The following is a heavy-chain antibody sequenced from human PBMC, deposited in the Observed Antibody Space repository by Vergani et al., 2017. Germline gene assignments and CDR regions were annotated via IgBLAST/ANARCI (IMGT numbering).Heavy chain of an antibody. CDR3: AKDGGYIVVVPAAVYGMDV. Sequence: EVQLVESGGGLVQPGGSLRLSCAASGFTFSSYAMNWVRQAPGKGLEWVSAISSSGGSTYYADSVKGRFTISRDNSKNTLYLQMNSLRAEDTAVYYCAKDGGYIVVVPAAVYGMDVWGQGTTVTVSS. CDR2: ISSSGGST. CDR1: GFTFSSYA. D-gene: IGHD2-2*01. V-gene: IGHV3-23*04. J-gene: IGHJ6*02.